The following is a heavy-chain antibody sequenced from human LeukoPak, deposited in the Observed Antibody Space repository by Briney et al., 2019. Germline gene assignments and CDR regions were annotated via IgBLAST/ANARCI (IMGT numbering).Heavy chain of an antibody. CDR2: INPSGGST. V-gene: IGHV1-46*01. Sequence: GPVKVSCQASGSTFTIYYMHWVRQAPGQGLEWMGIINPSGGSTSYAQKFQGRVTMTRDTSTSTVYMELSSLRSEDTAVYYCASVGDSSGYYFDYRGQGTLVTVSS. D-gene: IGHD3-22*01. CDR3: ASVGDSSGYYFDY. J-gene: IGHJ4*02. CDR1: GSTFTIYY.